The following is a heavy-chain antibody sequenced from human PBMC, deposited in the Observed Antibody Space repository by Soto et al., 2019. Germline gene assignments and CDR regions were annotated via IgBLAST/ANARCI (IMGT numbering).Heavy chain of an antibody. CDR3: ATSYFDFWSGYYRGYYFDY. Sequence: QVHLQQWGAGLLKPSETLSLTCAVYGGSFTGYYWSWIRQPPGKGLEWIGEINHRGSTNYNPSLRSRVTIAVDTSKNQFSLKLNSVTAADTVVYYCATSYFDFWSGYYRGYYFDYWGQGTLVTVFS. D-gene: IGHD3-3*01. J-gene: IGHJ4*02. V-gene: IGHV4-34*01. CDR1: GGSFTGYY. CDR2: INHRGST.